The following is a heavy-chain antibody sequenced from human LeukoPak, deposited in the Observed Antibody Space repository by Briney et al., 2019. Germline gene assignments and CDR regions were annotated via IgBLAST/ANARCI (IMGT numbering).Heavy chain of an antibody. V-gene: IGHV7-4-1*02. CDR1: GYTFTSIT. D-gene: IGHD3-22*01. J-gene: IGHJ4*02. Sequence: RSSVKVSCKASGYTFTSITMNWVRQPPGQGLEWVGWMNTNTGNPTYTQGFTARFVFSLDTSVSTAFLQISRLKAEDTTIYYCARGYDTTGFFSYWGQGTLVTVSS. CDR2: MNTNTGNP. CDR3: ARGYDTTGFFSY.